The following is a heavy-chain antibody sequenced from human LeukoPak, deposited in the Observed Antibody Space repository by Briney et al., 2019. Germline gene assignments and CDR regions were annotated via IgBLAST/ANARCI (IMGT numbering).Heavy chain of an antibody. J-gene: IGHJ4*02. CDR2: ISSNGGST. D-gene: IGHD3-22*01. CDR1: GFTFSSYA. V-gene: IGHV3-64D*06. Sequence: GGSLRLSCSASGFTFSSYAMHWVRQAPGKGLEYVSGISSNGGSTYSADSVKGRFTISRDNSKNTLYLQMSSLRAEDTAVYYCVRIVVVQHYFDYWGQGTLVTVSS. CDR3: VRIVVVQHYFDY.